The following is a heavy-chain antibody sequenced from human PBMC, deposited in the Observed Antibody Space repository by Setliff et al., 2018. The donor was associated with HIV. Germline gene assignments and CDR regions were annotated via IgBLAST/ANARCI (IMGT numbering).Heavy chain of an antibody. J-gene: IGHJ4*02. CDR1: GYTFTTYA. CDR3: ASARIPTGGTSTSFDY. V-gene: IGHV1-3*01. CDR2: INAGNGDT. D-gene: IGHD1-1*01. Sequence: GASVKVSCKASGYTFTTYAIHWVRQAPGQRLEWMGWINAGNGDTKYSRKFQGRVTMTRDTSTSTVYMELSSLRPEDTAVYYCASARIPTGGTSTSFDYWGQGTLVTVSS.